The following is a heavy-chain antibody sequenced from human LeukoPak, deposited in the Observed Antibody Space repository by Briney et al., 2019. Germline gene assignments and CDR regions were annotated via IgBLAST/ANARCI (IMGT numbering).Heavy chain of an antibody. D-gene: IGHD3-10*01. J-gene: IGHJ4*02. CDR2: TSYDGGNK. Sequence: GGSLRLSCAASGFTFTSYTMHWVRQAPGKGLEWVAATSYDGGNKYYADSVKGRFTISRDNSKNTLYLQMNSLRAADTAVYFCARKSLWFKYYDYWGQGMLVTVSS. CDR1: GFTFTSYT. V-gene: IGHV3-30*04. CDR3: ARKSLWFKYYDY.